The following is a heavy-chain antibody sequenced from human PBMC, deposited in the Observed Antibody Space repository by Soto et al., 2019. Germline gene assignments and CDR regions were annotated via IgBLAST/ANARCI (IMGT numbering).Heavy chain of an antibody. CDR3: ADPVPGATHYDYYDMDV. CDR2: ISGSGDTI. J-gene: IGHJ6*02. CDR1: GFTFSYYT. V-gene: IGHV3-23*01. D-gene: IGHD2-2*01. Sequence: EVQLLESGGGLVQPGGSLRLSCAASGFTFSYYTMSWVRQAPGKGLEWVSGISGSGDTIYYADSVKGRFTISRDNSKNTLYLQMNSLRADDTAVYYCADPVPGATHYDYYDMDVWGQGTTVTVSS.